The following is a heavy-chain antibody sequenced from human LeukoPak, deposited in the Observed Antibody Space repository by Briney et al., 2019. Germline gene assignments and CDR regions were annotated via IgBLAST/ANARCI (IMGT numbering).Heavy chain of an antibody. V-gene: IGHV4-39*01. CDR3: VYDSSGYYYY. CDR2: IYYSGST. Sequence: SETLSLTCTVSGGSISISSYYWGWIRQPPGKGLEWIGSIYYSGSTYYNPSLKSRVTISVDTSKNQFSLKLSSVTAADTAVYYCVYDSSGYYYYWGQGTLVTVSS. D-gene: IGHD3-22*01. J-gene: IGHJ4*02. CDR1: GGSISISSYY.